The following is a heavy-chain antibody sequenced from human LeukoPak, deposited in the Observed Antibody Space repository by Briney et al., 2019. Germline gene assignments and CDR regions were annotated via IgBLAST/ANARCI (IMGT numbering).Heavy chain of an antibody. Sequence: SQTLSLTCTVSGGSTSSGVYYRSWIRQPPGEGLGWIGYIYDSGSTYYNPSLKSRVTISVDTTKNQFSLKLSSVTAADTAVYYCARMDYDMLTGYLGLPYWGQGTLVTVSS. CDR1: GGSTSSGVYY. D-gene: IGHD3-9*01. J-gene: IGHJ4*02. V-gene: IGHV4-30-4*01. CDR3: ARMDYDMLTGYLGLPY. CDR2: IYDSGST.